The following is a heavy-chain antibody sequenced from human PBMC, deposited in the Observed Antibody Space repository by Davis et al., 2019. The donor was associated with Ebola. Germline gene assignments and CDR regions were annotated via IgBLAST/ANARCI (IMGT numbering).Heavy chain of an antibody. CDR2: INAGNGNT. Sequence: AALVKVSCKASGYTFTSYAMHWVRQAPGQRLEWMGWINAGNGNTKYSQKFQGRVTITRDTSASTAYMELSSLRSEDTAVYYCARETIAVAALGAFDIWGQGTMVTVSS. CDR1: GYTFTSYA. V-gene: IGHV1-3*01. J-gene: IGHJ3*02. D-gene: IGHD6-19*01. CDR3: ARETIAVAALGAFDI.